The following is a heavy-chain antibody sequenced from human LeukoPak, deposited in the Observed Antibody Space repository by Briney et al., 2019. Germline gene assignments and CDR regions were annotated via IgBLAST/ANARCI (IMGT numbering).Heavy chain of an antibody. J-gene: IGHJ4*02. CDR1: GYTFTSYG. CDR2: ISAYNGNT. Sequence: ASVKVSCKXSGYTFTSYGISWVRQAPGQGLEWMGWISAYNGNTNYAQKLQGRVTMTTDTSTNTAYMELRSLRSDDTAVYYCAREDSSGWFDYWGQGTLVTVSS. V-gene: IGHV1-18*01. CDR3: AREDSSGWFDY. D-gene: IGHD6-19*01.